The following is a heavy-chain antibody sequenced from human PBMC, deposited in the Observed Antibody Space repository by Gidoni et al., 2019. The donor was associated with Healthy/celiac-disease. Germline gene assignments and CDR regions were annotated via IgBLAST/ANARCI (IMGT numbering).Heavy chain of an antibody. J-gene: IGHJ6*02. V-gene: IGHV3-13*01. CDR3: ARAPGATRIGYYYYYYGMDV. Sequence: EVQPVEDGGGLVQPVGSVRLSCAASRFTFSSYDRHWVRQATGKGLEWVLAIGTAGDTYYPGSVKGRFTISRENAKNSLYLQMHSLRAGDTAVYYCARAPGATRIGYYYYYYGMDVWGQGTTVTVSS. CDR1: RFTFSSYD. CDR2: IGTAGDT. D-gene: IGHD2-2*03.